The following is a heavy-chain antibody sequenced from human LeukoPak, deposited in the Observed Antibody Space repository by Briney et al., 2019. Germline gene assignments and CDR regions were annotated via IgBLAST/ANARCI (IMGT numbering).Heavy chain of an antibody. V-gene: IGHV6-1*01. Sequence: SQALSLTCAISGDSVSSNSAAWNWIRQSPSRGLEWLGRTYYRSKWYDDYAVSVRSRITISPDTSKNQFSLQLSSATPEDTAVYYCARVDQWPPSGWFDPWGQGIQVTVSS. J-gene: IGHJ5*02. CDR2: TYYRSKWYD. CDR3: ARVDQWPPSGWFDP. D-gene: IGHD6-19*01. CDR1: GDSVSSNSAA.